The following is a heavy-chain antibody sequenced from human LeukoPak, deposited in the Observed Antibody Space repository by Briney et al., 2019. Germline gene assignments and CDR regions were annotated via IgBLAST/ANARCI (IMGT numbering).Heavy chain of an antibody. V-gene: IGHV4-59*01. CDR3: ARWREDYYDSSGNYYFDY. D-gene: IGHD3-22*01. CDR2: IYYSGCT. CDR1: GGSISSYY. J-gene: IGHJ4*02. Sequence: SETLSLTCTVSGGSISSYYWGWIRQPPGKGLEWIGYIYYSGCTNYNPSLKSRVTISVDTSKNQFSLELSSVTAADTAVYYCARWREDYYDSSGNYYFDYWGQGTLVTVSS.